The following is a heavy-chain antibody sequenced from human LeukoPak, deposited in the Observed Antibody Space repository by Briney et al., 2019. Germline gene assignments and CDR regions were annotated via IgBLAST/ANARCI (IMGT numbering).Heavy chain of an antibody. Sequence: GGSLRLSCAASGFTVSSNYMSWVRQAPGKGLEWVSVIYSGGSTYYADSVKGRFTISRDNSKNTLYLQMNSLRAEDTAVYYCARDPREPDAFDIWGQGTMVTVSS. CDR2: IYSGGST. CDR3: ARDPREPDAFDI. D-gene: IGHD1-14*01. J-gene: IGHJ3*02. V-gene: IGHV3-53*01. CDR1: GFTVSSNY.